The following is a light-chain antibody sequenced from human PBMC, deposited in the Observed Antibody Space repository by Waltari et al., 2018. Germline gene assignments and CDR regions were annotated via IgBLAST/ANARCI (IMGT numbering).Light chain of an antibody. Sequence: EIVLTQSPGTLSLSPGESATLSCRTSQSVTRALAWYQQKPGQAPRLLTYCASNRATGIPDRVSGSGSGTDFSLTISSLEPEDFAVYYCQHYLRLPVTFGQGTKVEVK. J-gene: IGKJ1*01. V-gene: IGKV3-20*01. CDR2: CAS. CDR3: QHYLRLPVT. CDR1: QSVTRA.